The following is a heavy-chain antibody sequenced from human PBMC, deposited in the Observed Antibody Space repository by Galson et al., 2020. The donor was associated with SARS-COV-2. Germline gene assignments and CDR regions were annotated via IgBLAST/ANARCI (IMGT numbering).Heavy chain of an antibody. CDR2: SSAHNGNT. V-gene: IGHV1-18*01. D-gene: IGHD2-15*01. Sequence: VSVKVSCKASGCTFTTYGISWVRQAPGHGLEWRGWSSAHNGNTNYAQKLQGRVTMTTDTSTRTAYMELRSLRSDDTAVYYCARVSIVVVVAATFDYWGQGTLVTVSP. CDR1: GCTFTTYG. J-gene: IGHJ4*02. CDR3: ARVSIVVVVAATFDY.